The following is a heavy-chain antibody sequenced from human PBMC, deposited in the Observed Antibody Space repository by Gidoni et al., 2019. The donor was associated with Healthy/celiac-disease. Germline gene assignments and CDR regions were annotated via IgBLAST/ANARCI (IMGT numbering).Heavy chain of an antibody. CDR2: RSYDGSNK. Sequence: QVQLVESGGGVVQPGRSLRLSCAASGFTFTSYGMHWVRQAPGKGLEWLAVRSYDGSNKYESVSVKGLFTISIDNSKNTLYLQINSLRAEDMAVYYCAKDLVDIASARRYYYYGMDVWGQGTTVTVSS. CDR1: GFTFTSYG. V-gene: IGHV3-30*18. D-gene: IGHD6-13*01. J-gene: IGHJ6*02. CDR3: AKDLVDIASARRYYYYGMDV.